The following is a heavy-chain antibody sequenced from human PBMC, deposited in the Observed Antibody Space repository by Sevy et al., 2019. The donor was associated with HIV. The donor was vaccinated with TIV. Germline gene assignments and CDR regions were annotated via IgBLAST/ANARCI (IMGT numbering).Heavy chain of an antibody. J-gene: IGHJ4*02. D-gene: IGHD3-22*01. V-gene: IGHV1-24*01. CDR3: ETTKDYYDSSGYPFDY. CDR1: GYTLAKFS. CDR2: FDPEDGDPEDGKT. Sequence: ASVKVSCKVSGYTLAKFSIHWVRQAPGKGLEWMTSFDPEDGDPEDGKTIYGQKFLCRVTMTEDTSTGTAYMELSSLSSDDTAVYYGETTKDYYDSSGYPFDYWGQGTLVTVSS.